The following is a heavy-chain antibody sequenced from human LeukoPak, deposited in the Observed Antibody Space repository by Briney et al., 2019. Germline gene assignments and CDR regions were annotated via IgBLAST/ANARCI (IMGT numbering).Heavy chain of an antibody. CDR2: INEHGTDS. V-gene: IGHV3-74*03. CDR3: ARAGRKSRGVDIVRKKETGYYYYLDV. Sequence: GGSLRLSCTASGFTFSGHWIHWVRQPPGMGLVWVSRINEHGTDSMYAESVKGRFTISRDNAKNSLYLQMNSLRVEDTAAYYCARAGRKSRGVDIVRKKETGYYYYLDVWGKGTTVTVSS. J-gene: IGHJ6*03. CDR1: GFTFSGHW. D-gene: IGHD2-15*01.